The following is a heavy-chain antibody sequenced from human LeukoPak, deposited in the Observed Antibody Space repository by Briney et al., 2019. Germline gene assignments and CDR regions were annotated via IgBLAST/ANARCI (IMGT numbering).Heavy chain of an antibody. V-gene: IGHV4-59*08. J-gene: IGHJ4*02. Sequence: SETLSLTCTVSGGSISSYYWSWIRQPPGKGLEWIGYIYYSGSTNYNPSLKSRVTISVDTSKNQFSLKLSSVTAADTAVYYCARQALRYFEYDYWGQGTLVTVSS. CDR1: GGSISSYY. CDR3: ARQALRYFEYDY. CDR2: IYYSGST. D-gene: IGHD3-9*01.